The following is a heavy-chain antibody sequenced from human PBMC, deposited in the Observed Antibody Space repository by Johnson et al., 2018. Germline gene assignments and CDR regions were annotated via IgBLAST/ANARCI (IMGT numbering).Heavy chain of an antibody. Sequence: QVQLVESGGGVVQPGRSLRLSCAASGFTFSSYGMHWVRQAPGKGLEWVAVISYDGSNKYYADSVKGRFTFSSDNSKNTLYLQMNSLRPEDTAVYYCAKDLGLELLVPASIVTGAVDIWGQGTVVTVSS. V-gene: IGHV3-30*18. CDR3: AKDLGLELLVPASIVTGAVDI. J-gene: IGHJ3*02. CDR1: GFTFSSYG. D-gene: IGHD2-2*01. CDR2: ISYDGSNK.